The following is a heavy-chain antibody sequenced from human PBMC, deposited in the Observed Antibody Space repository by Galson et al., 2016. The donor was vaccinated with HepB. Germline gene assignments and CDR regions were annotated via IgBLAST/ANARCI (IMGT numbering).Heavy chain of an antibody. CDR2: INAGNGNT. D-gene: IGHD1-26*01. Sequence: SVKVSCKASGYTFTTYAMHWVRQAPGQRLEWMGWINAGNGNTKYSQKFQGRVTITRGTSASTAYMELSSLRSEDTAVYYCARDSGSPNWFDPWGQGTLVTVSS. V-gene: IGHV1-3*01. J-gene: IGHJ5*02. CDR3: ARDSGSPNWFDP. CDR1: GYTFTTYA.